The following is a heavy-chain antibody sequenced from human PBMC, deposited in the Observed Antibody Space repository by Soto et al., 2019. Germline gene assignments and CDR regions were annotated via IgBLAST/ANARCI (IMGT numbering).Heavy chain of an antibody. D-gene: IGHD3-9*01. CDR2: LSPYNGDT. CDR3: ARNLQLRDFAWLSLAYDAFDI. Sequence: ASVKVACKASGYTFTNVGISWVRQAPGQGREWMGWLSPYNGDTNYAQSLQGRVTLTTDTSTSTAYMELRSLRADDTAVYYCARNLQLRDFAWLSLAYDAFDIWGQGTMVTVS. J-gene: IGHJ3*02. CDR1: GYTFTNVG. V-gene: IGHV1-18*01.